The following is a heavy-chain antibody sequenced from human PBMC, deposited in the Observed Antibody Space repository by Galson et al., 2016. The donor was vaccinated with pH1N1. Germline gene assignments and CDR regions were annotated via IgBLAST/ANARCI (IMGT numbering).Heavy chain of an antibody. V-gene: IGHV3-23*01. CDR1: GITFSNSA. Sequence: SLRLSCAASGITFSNSAMSWVRQAPGKGLDWISVISGSGSSTYYADSVKGRFTNSGDNSKYTLFLQMNSLRVEDTAVYYCAKDRDGDYTGGDAFDIWGQGTMVTVSS. J-gene: IGHJ3*02. D-gene: IGHD4-17*01. CDR2: ISGSGSST. CDR3: AKDRDGDYTGGDAFDI.